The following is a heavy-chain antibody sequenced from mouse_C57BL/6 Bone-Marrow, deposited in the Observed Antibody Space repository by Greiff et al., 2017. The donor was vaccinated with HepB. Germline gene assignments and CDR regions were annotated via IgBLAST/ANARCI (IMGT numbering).Heavy chain of an antibody. CDR1: GFTFSSYA. Sequence: DVHLVESGGGLVKPGGSLKLSCAASGFTFSSYAMSWVRQTPEKRLEWVATISDGGSYTYYPDNVKGRFTISRDNAKNNLYLQMSHLKSEDTAMYYCARWSYGNYFDWYFDVWGTGTTVTVSS. CDR3: ARWSYGNYFDWYFDV. CDR2: ISDGGSYT. D-gene: IGHD2-1*01. V-gene: IGHV5-4*01. J-gene: IGHJ1*03.